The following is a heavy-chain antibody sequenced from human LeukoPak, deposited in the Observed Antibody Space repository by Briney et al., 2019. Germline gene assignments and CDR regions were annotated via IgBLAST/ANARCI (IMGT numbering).Heavy chain of an antibody. V-gene: IGHV4-34*01. Sequence: SETLSLTCAVYGGSFSGYYWSWLRQPPGKGLEWLGEINHSGSTNYNPSLKSRVTISVDTSKNQFSLKLSSVTAADTAVYYCARGVAPSIAAAGTILSFDYWGQGTLVTVSS. D-gene: IGHD6-13*01. CDR3: ARGVAPSIAAAGTILSFDY. CDR2: INHSGST. J-gene: IGHJ4*02. CDR1: GGSFSGYY.